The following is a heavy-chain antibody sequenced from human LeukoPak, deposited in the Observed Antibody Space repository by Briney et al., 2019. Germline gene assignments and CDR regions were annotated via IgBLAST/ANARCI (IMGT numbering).Heavy chain of an antibody. V-gene: IGHV3-74*01. CDR3: ARDSKYSSSWYEIDY. CDR1: GFTFSSYW. D-gene: IGHD6-13*01. J-gene: IGHJ4*02. Sequence: GGSLRLSCAASGFTFSSYWMHWVCQAPGKGLVWVSRINSDGSSTSYADSVKGRFTISRDNAKNTLYLQMNSLRAEDTAVYYCARDSKYSSSWYEIDYWGQGTLVTVSS. CDR2: INSDGSST.